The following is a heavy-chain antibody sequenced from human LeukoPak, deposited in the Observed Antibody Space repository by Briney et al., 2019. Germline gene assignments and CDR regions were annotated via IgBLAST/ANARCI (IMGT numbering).Heavy chain of an antibody. Sequence: GGFLRLSCAASGFTFSDFGLDWVRPAPGQGREGVAGISNGGSNKAHADSGKGPITISRDKSKIKLYMQRNNLRAEDTAVYYCAKDRPPFSIFGVDFDYWGQRTLVTVSS. V-gene: IGHV3-30*18. J-gene: IGHJ4*02. CDR1: GFTFSDFG. CDR3: AKDRPPFSIFGVDFDY. CDR2: ISNGGSNK. D-gene: IGHD3-3*01.